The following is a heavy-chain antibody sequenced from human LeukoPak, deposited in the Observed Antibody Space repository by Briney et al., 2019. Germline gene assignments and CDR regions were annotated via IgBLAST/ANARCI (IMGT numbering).Heavy chain of an antibody. Sequence: GESLKISCKGSGYSFTGYWISWVRQMPGKGLEWMGRIDPSDSYTNYSPSFQGHVTNSTDKSISTAYLQWSSLKASDTAMYYCASLKDSSGWYFDYWGQGTLVTVSS. V-gene: IGHV5-10-1*01. CDR1: GYSFTGYW. CDR2: IDPSDSYT. CDR3: ASLKDSSGWYFDY. D-gene: IGHD6-25*01. J-gene: IGHJ4*02.